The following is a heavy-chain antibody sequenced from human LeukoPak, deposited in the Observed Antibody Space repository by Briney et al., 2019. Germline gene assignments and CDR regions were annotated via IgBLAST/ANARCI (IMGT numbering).Heavy chain of an antibody. D-gene: IGHD5-18*01. V-gene: IGHV4-39*01. J-gene: IGHJ4*02. CDR2: IDYSGST. Sequence: SETLSLTCTVSGGSISSSSYYWGWIRQPPGKGLEWIGSIDYSGSTYYNPSPKSRVTISVDMSKNQFSLKLSSVTAADTAVYYCARHTAMVTGFDYWGQGTLVTVSS. CDR1: GGSISSSSYY. CDR3: ARHTAMVTGFDY.